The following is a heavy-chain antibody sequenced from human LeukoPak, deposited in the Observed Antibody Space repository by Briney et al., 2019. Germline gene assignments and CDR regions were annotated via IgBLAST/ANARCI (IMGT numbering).Heavy chain of an antibody. D-gene: IGHD4-17*01. Sequence: GGSLRLSCAASGFTFDDYAMHWVRQAPGKGLEWVSGISWNSGSIGYADSVKGRFTISRDNAKNSLYLQMNSLRAEDTALYYCAKETADYGDPGAFDIWGQGTMVTVSS. CDR2: ISWNSGSI. J-gene: IGHJ3*02. V-gene: IGHV3-9*01. CDR1: GFTFDDYA. CDR3: AKETADYGDPGAFDI.